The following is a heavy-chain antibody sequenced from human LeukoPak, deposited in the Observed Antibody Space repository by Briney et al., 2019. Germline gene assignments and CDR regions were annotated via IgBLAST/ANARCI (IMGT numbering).Heavy chain of an antibody. CDR1: GYTFTGYY. CDR2: INPNSGGT. V-gene: IGHV1-2*02. D-gene: IGHD2-2*01. CDR3: ARDEGYCSSTSCIS. Sequence: ASVKVSCKASGYTFTGYYMHWVRQAPGQGLEWMGWINPNSGGTNYAQKFQGRVTMTRDTSISTAYMELSRLRSDDTAVYYCARDEGYCSSTSCISWGQGTLVTVSS. J-gene: IGHJ4*02.